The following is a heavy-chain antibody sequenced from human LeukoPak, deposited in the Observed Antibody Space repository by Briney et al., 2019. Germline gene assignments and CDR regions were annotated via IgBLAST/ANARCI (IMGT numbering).Heavy chain of an antibody. CDR1: GGSISSGTFY. CDR3: ARHSPWFDP. CDR2: IYSSGNP. Sequence: SETLSLTCSLSGGSISSGTFYWGWIRQPPGKGLEWIGSIYSSGNPYYSPSLKSRVTISIDTSKNHFSLQLNSVTAADTAVYYCARHSPWFDPWGLGTLVIVSS. V-gene: IGHV4-39*01. J-gene: IGHJ5*02.